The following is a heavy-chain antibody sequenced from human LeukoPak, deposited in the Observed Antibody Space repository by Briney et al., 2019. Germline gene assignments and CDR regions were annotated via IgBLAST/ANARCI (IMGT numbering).Heavy chain of an antibody. Sequence: SGGSLRLSCAASGFTVSTYYMTWVRHAPGKRLECVSVIYSGGSTYYADSVKGRFTVSRDNSKNTLYLQMNSLRAEDTAMYYCARGLGYCTSTTCLLPFDYWGQGTLVTVSS. J-gene: IGHJ4*02. D-gene: IGHD2-2*01. CDR1: GFTVSTYY. CDR2: IYSGGST. V-gene: IGHV3-53*01. CDR3: ARGLGYCTSTTCLLPFDY.